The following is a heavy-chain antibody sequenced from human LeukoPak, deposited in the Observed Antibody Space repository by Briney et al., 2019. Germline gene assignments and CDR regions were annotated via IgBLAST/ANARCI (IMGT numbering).Heavy chain of an antibody. Sequence: PGGSLRLSCAASGFNSGVNFDEFGMNWVRQAPGKGLEWVSAISGSGGSTYYADSVKGRFTISRDNSKNTLYLQMNSLRAEDTAVYYCAKLAGFGLWFGESYYFDYWGQGTLVTVSS. V-gene: IGHV3-23*01. D-gene: IGHD3-10*01. CDR2: ISGSGGST. J-gene: IGHJ4*02. CDR1: GFNSGVNFDEFG. CDR3: AKLAGFGLWFGESYYFDY.